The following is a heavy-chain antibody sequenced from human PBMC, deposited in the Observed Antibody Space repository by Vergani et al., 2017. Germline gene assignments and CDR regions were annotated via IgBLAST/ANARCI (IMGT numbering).Heavy chain of an antibody. D-gene: IGHD6-19*01. CDR1: GGSISSSSYY. J-gene: IGHJ4*02. CDR3: ARSRCSGGLPPGY. Sequence: QLQLQESGPGLVKPSETLSLTCTVSGGSISSSSYYWGWIRQPPGKGLEWIGSIYYSGSTYYNPSLKSRVTISVDTSKNQFSLKLSSVTAADTAVYYCARSRCSGGLPPGYWGQGTLVTVSS. V-gene: IGHV4-39*01. CDR2: IYYSGST.